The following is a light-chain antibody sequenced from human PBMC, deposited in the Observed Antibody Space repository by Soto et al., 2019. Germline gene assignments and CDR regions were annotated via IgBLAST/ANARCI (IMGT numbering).Light chain of an antibody. J-gene: IGKJ1*01. CDR3: QQSGGSTRT. V-gene: IGKV3-20*01. CDR1: QSISTTY. Sequence: ERVLTQSPGTMSLSPGERVTLSCRASQSISTTYLAWYQHKPGQAPRLLIYGASSRATGIPDRFSGSGSGTDFTLTISRLEPEDFAVYYCQQSGGSTRTFGQGTKVDIK. CDR2: GAS.